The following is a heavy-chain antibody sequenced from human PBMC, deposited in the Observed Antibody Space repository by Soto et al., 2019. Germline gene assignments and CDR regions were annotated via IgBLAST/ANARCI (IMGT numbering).Heavy chain of an antibody. CDR2: ISAYNGNT. CDR3: ARFYYDFWSGYGTPTDGMDV. D-gene: IGHD3-3*01. CDR1: GYTFTSYG. Sequence: ASVKVSCKASGYTFTSYGISWVRQAPGQGLEWMGWISAYNGNTNYAQKLQGRVTMTTDTSTSTAYMELRSLRSDDTAVYYCARFYYDFWSGYGTPTDGMDVWGQGTTVTV. J-gene: IGHJ6*02. V-gene: IGHV1-18*01.